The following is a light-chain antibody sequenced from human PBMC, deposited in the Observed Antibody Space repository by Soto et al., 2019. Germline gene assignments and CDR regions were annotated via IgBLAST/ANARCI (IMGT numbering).Light chain of an antibody. CDR2: GTS. CDR3: QSSDTSLSGSEV. J-gene: IGLJ2*01. CDR1: SSNIGAGYD. Sequence: QSVLTQPPSVSGAPGQRVTISCTGSSSNIGAGYDVHWYQQLPGTAPKLLIFGTSNRPSGVPDRFSGSKSGTSASLAITGLQAEYEADYYCQSSDTSLSGSEVVGGGTKLTVL. V-gene: IGLV1-40*01.